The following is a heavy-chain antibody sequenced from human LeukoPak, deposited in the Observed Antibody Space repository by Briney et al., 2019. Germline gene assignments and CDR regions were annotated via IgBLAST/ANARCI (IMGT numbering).Heavy chain of an antibody. CDR2: ISWDGGST. Sequence: GGSLRLSCAASGFTFDDYTMHWVRKAPGKGLEWVSLISWDGGSTYYADSVKGRFTISRDNSKNSLYLQINSLRAEDTALYYCAKEPKVRGVMGYFDYWGQGTLVTVSS. CDR1: GFTFDDYT. J-gene: IGHJ4*02. CDR3: AKEPKVRGVMGYFDY. D-gene: IGHD3-10*01. V-gene: IGHV3-43*01.